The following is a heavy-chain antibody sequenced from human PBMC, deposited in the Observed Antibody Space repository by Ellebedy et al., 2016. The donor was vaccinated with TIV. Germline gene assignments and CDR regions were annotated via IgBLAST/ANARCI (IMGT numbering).Heavy chain of an antibody. V-gene: IGHV3-7*01. J-gene: IGHJ2*01. CDR2: IKQDGSEK. D-gene: IGHD3-22*01. CDR1: GFTFSSYW. Sequence: GGSLRLSXAASGFTFSSYWMSWVRQAPGKGLEWVANIKQDGSEKYYVDSVKGRFTISRDNAKNSLYLQMNSLRAEDTAVYYCARESPRVYYYDSSGYYWAWYFDLWGRGTLVTVSS. CDR3: ARESPRVYYYDSSGYYWAWYFDL.